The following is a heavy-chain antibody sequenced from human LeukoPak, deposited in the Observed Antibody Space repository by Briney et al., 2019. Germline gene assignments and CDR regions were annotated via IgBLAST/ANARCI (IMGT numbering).Heavy chain of an antibody. Sequence: SETLSLTCAVYGGSFSGYYWSWIRQSPGMGLEWIGEINHSGSTDYNPSLKSRVTISVDTSKNQFSLKLSSVTAADTAVYYCARLDIVVVPAAIPGNNWFDPWGQGTLVTVSS. D-gene: IGHD2-2*02. V-gene: IGHV4-34*01. CDR3: ARLDIVVVPAAIPGNNWFDP. CDR2: INHSGST. J-gene: IGHJ5*02. CDR1: GGSFSGYY.